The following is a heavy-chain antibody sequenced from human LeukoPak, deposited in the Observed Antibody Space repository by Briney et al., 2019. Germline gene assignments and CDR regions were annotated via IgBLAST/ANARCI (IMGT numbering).Heavy chain of an antibody. J-gene: IGHJ6*02. CDR1: GGSISSYY. Sequence: SETLSLTCTVSGGSISSYYWSWLRQPAGKGLEWIGRIYTSGSTNYNPSLKSRVTMSVDTSKNQFSLKLSSVTAADTAVYYCARARGDSYPYYCYYGMDVWGQGTTVTVSS. CDR3: ARARGDSYPYYCYYGMDV. D-gene: IGHD2-21*02. CDR2: IYTSGST. V-gene: IGHV4-4*07.